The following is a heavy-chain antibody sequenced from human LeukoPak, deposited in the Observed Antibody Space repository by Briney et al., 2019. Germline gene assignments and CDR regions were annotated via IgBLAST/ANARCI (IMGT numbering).Heavy chain of an antibody. CDR1: GFTFSTFG. D-gene: IGHD3-22*01. CDR3: ARKGGSGYSFCDY. Sequence: GRSLRLSCAASGFTFSTFGMHWVRQAPGKGLEWVATVYFDGSNKYYADSVKGRFTISRDNSKNTLYLQMNSLRAEDTAVYYCARKGGSGYSFCDYWGQGTLVTVSS. V-gene: IGHV3-33*01. J-gene: IGHJ4*02. CDR2: VYFDGSNK.